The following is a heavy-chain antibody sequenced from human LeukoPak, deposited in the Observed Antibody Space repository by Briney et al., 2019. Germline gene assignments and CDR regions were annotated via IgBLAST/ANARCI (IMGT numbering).Heavy chain of an antibody. Sequence: SETLSLTCTVSGGSISSGSHYWSWIRQPAGKGLECLGRIYPSGSTNYNPSLKSRVTISVDTSKNQFSLKLSSVTAADTAVYYCARGRIGITMIVVARAYYFDYWGQGTLVTVSS. V-gene: IGHV4-61*02. CDR3: ARGRIGITMIVVARAYYFDY. CDR1: GGSISSGSHY. D-gene: IGHD3-22*01. CDR2: IYPSGST. J-gene: IGHJ4*02.